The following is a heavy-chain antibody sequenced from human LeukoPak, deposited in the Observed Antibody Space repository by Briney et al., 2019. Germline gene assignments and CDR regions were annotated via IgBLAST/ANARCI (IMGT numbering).Heavy chain of an antibody. CDR3: ASVLRYFDRVPRV. CDR1: GGSFSGYY. CDR2: INHSGST. J-gene: IGHJ4*02. V-gene: IGHV4-34*01. Sequence: SETLSLTCAVYGGSFSGYYWSWIRQPPGKGLEWIGEINHSGSTNYNPSLKSRVTISVDTSKNQFSLKLSSVTAADTAVYYCASVLRYFDRVPRVWGQGTLVTVSS. D-gene: IGHD3-9*01.